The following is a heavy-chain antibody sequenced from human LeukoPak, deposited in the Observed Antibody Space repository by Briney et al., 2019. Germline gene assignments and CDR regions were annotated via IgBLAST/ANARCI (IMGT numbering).Heavy chain of an antibody. CDR1: GGSISSSSYY. D-gene: IGHD3-22*01. CDR3: ARDYYYDRGYFDY. Sequence: PSETLSLTCTVSGGSISSSSYYWGWIRQPPGKGLEWIGSIYYSGSTYYNPSLKSRVTISVDTSKNRFSLKLSSVTAADTAVYYCARDYYYDRGYFDYWGQGTLVTVSS. J-gene: IGHJ4*02. CDR2: IYYSGST. V-gene: IGHV4-39*07.